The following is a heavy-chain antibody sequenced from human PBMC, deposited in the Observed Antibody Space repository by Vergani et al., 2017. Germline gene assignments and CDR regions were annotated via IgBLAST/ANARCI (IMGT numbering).Heavy chain of an antibody. CDR1: GGTFSSYA. CDR2: IIPIFGTA. J-gene: IGHJ5*02. V-gene: IGHV1-69*01. Sequence: QLQLVQSGAEVKKPGSSVKVSCKASGGTFSSYAISWVRQAPGQGLEWMGGIIPIFGTANYAQKFQGRVTITADESTSTAYMELSSLRSEDTAVYYWARQNCSSTSCYPYWFDPWGQGTLVTVSS. D-gene: IGHD2-2*01. CDR3: ARQNCSSTSCYPYWFDP.